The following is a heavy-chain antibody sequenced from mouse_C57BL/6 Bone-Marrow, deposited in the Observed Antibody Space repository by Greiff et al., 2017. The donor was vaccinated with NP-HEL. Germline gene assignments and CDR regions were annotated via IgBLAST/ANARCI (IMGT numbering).Heavy chain of an antibody. J-gene: IGHJ2*01. CDR3: AREGSNSRGDY. Sequence: QVQLQQPGAELVKPGASVQMSCKASGYTFTSYWITWVKQRPGQGLEWIGDIYPGSGSTNYNEKFKSKATLTVDTSSSTAYMQLSSLTSEDSAVYYCAREGSNSRGDYWGQGTTLTVSS. CDR2: IYPGSGST. V-gene: IGHV1-55*01. D-gene: IGHD2-5*01. CDR1: GYTFTSYW.